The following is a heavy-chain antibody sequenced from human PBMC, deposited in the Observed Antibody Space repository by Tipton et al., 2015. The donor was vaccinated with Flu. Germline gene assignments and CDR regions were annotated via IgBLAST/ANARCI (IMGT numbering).Heavy chain of an antibody. CDR2: MYYSGST. Sequence: TLSLTCTVSGGSVTSSDYYWGWVRQPPGKGLEWIVKMYYSGSTFYNPSLKSRVTISVDTSNNQFSLRVTSVTAADTAVYYCASLVRGLIPSRYFDAWGQGSLVTVSS. CDR3: ASLVRGLIPSRYFDA. J-gene: IGHJ4*02. CDR1: GGSVTSSDYY. D-gene: IGHD3-10*01. V-gene: IGHV4-39*07.